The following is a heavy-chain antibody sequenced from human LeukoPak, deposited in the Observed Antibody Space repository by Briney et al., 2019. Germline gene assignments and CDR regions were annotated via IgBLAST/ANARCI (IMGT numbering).Heavy chain of an antibody. Sequence: GGSLRLSCAASGFTFSSYAMSWVRQAPGEGLEWVSGVSGSGSSTYYADSVKGRFTISRDNSKNTLYLQMSSLRAEDTAVYFCAKGGHSSGWYYFDYWGQGTLVTVSS. V-gene: IGHV3-23*01. CDR2: VSGSGSST. J-gene: IGHJ4*02. D-gene: IGHD6-19*01. CDR1: GFTFSSYA. CDR3: AKGGHSSGWYYFDY.